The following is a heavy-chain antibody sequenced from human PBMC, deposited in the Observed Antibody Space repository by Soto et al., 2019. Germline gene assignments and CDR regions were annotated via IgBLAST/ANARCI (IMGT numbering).Heavy chain of an antibody. CDR3: ARMRYFSSSTCPFDY. CDR2: ISSTSTYI. D-gene: IGHD2-2*01. J-gene: IGHJ4*02. Sequence: EVQLVESGGGLVKPGGSLRLSCAASGFTFSSYSLNWVRQAPGKGLEWVSSISSTSTYIYYADSVKGRFTISRDNAKNSLYLQMNSLRAEDTAVYYCARMRYFSSSTCPFDYWGQVTLVTVSS. V-gene: IGHV3-21*01. CDR1: GFTFSSYS.